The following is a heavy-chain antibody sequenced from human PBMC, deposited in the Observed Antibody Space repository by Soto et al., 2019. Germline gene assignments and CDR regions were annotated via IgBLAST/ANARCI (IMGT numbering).Heavy chain of an antibody. CDR2: IYWDDDK. D-gene: IGHD3-9*01. V-gene: IGHV2-5*02. Sequence: QITLKESGPTLVKPTQTLTLTCTFSGFSLSTSGVGVGWIRQPPGKALEWLALIYWDDDKRYSPSLKSRLTITKDTSKNQVVLTMPNMDPVDTATYYCAHSIVYFDWLLEPPRYWGQGTLVTVSS. CDR1: GFSLSTSGVG. J-gene: IGHJ4*02. CDR3: AHSIVYFDWLLEPPRY.